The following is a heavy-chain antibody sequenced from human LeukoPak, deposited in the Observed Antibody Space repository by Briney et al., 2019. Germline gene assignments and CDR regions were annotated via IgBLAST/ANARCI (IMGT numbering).Heavy chain of an antibody. CDR3: ARDDYGSGSYPFDY. CDR2: ISSSSSYI. V-gene: IGHV3-21*01. Sequence: GGSLRLSCAASGFTFSSYSMNWVRQAPGKGLEWVSSISSSSSYIYYADSVKGRFTISRDNAKNSLYLQMNSLRAEDTAVYYCARDDYGSGSYPFDYWGQGTLVTVSS. D-gene: IGHD3-10*01. J-gene: IGHJ4*02. CDR1: GFTFSSYS.